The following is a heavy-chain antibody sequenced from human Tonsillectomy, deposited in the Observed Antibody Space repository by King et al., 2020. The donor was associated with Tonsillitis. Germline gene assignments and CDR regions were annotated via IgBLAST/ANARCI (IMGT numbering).Heavy chain of an antibody. Sequence: VQLVESGGGVVQPGGSLRLSCAASGFTFSSYGMHWVRQAPGKGLEWVAFIRYDGSKKYYADSVKGTFTISRDNSKNTLYLQMNSLRTEDTAVYYCAKDQTHGSSWYDYYYQHAIDVWGQGTTVTVSS. CDR2: IRYDGSKK. D-gene: IGHD6-13*01. J-gene: IGHJ6*02. V-gene: IGHV3-30*02. CDR1: GFTFSSYG. CDR3: AKDQTHGSSWYDYYYQHAIDV.